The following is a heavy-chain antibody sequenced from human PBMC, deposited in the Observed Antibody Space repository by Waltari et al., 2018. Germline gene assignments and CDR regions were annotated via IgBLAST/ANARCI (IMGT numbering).Heavy chain of an antibody. V-gene: IGHV3-30*01. CDR1: GFPFSSYA. Sequence: QVQLVESGGGVVQPGRSLRLSCAASGFPFSSYAMHCVRQAPGKGLEWVAVISYDGSNKYYADSVKGRFTISRDNSKNTLYLQMNSLRAEDTAVYYCAREDLGGLGGLDYWGQGTLVTVSS. J-gene: IGHJ4*02. CDR3: AREDLGGLGGLDY. CDR2: ISYDGSNK. D-gene: IGHD1-26*01.